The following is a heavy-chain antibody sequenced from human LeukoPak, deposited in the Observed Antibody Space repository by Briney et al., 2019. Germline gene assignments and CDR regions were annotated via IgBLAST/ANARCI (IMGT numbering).Heavy chain of an antibody. D-gene: IGHD2-21*02. CDR2: IYYSGTT. J-gene: IGHJ3*02. CDR1: GGSISSGDYY. Sequence: SQTLSLTCTVSGGSISSGDYYWSWNRQPPGKGLEWIGYIYYSGTTYYNPSLKSRLTISLDTSKNHFSLKLSSVTAADTAVYYCARGEPGDSDAFDIWGQGTMVTVSS. CDR3: ARGEPGDSDAFDI. V-gene: IGHV4-30-4*08.